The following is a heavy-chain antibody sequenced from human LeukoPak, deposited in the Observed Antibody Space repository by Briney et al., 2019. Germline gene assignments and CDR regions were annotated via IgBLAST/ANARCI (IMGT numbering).Heavy chain of an antibody. CDR3: ARDPSEWELWGYFDY. Sequence: PGGSLRLSCAASGFTFSSYAMHWVRQAPGKGLEWVAVISYDGSNKYYADSVKGRFTISRDNSKNTLYLQMNSLRAEDTAVYYCARDPSEWELWGYFDYWGQGTLVTVSS. V-gene: IGHV3-30*04. CDR2: ISYDGSNK. J-gene: IGHJ4*02. CDR1: GFTFSSYA. D-gene: IGHD1-26*01.